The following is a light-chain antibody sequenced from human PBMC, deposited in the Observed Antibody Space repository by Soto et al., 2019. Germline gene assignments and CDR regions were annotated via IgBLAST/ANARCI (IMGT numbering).Light chain of an antibody. V-gene: IGLV2-14*01. CDR3: SSYTSSSTLV. J-gene: IGLJ2*01. CDR2: DVS. Sequence: QSALTQPASVSGSPGQSITISCTGTSSDVGGYNYVSWYQQHPGKAPKLMIYDVSHRPSGVSNRFSGSKSGNTASLTISGRQAEDEADYYGSSYTSSSTLVFGGGTKLTVL. CDR1: SSDVGGYNY.